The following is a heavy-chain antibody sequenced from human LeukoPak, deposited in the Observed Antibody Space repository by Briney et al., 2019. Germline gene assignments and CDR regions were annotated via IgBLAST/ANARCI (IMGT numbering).Heavy chain of an antibody. CDR3: ARTLAVGVATADY. J-gene: IGHJ4*02. Sequence: GGCLRLSCVASGFSFSSHSMNWIRQAPGKGLEGVSYISSSGTTIYYADSVKGRFTISRDNAENSLYVHMNSLRDEDTAVYYCARTLAVGVATADYWGQGTLVTVS. CDR2: ISSSGTTI. D-gene: IGHD2-15*01. V-gene: IGHV3-48*02. CDR1: GFSFSSHS.